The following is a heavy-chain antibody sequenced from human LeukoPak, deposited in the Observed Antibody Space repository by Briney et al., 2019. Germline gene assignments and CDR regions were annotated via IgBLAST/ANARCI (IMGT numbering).Heavy chain of an antibody. D-gene: IGHD3-22*01. J-gene: IGHJ4*02. CDR3: AKDTDSSGYYSGYFDY. CDR1: GFTFSSYG. Sequence: GGSLRLSCAASGFTFSSYGMHWVRQAPGKGLEWVAFIRYDGSNKYYADSVKGRFTISRDNSKNSLYLQMNSLRVEDTALYYCAKDTDSSGYYSGYFDYWGQGTLVTVSS. CDR2: IRYDGSNK. V-gene: IGHV3-30*02.